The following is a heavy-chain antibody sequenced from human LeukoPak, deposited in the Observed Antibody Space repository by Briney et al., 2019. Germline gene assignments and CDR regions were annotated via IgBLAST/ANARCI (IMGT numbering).Heavy chain of an antibody. CDR1: GYTFTGYY. V-gene: IGHV1-2*02. CDR3: ATVMGVPDMDV. Sequence: ASVKVSCKASGYTFTGYYMHWVRQAPGQGLEWMGWINPNSGVTNYAQQFQGRVTMTRDTSISTAYMEVSRLRSDDTAVYYCATVMGVPDMDVWGQGSTVTVSS. J-gene: IGHJ6*02. D-gene: IGHD3-10*01. CDR2: INPNSGVT.